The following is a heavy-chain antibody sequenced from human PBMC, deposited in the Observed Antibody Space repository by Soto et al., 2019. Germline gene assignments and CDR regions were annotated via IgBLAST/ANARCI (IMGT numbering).Heavy chain of an antibody. CDR3: AKGPLSSFSPVNWFDP. J-gene: IGHJ5*02. V-gene: IGHV3-23*01. D-gene: IGHD2-2*01. CDR1: GFTFSSYA. Sequence: EVQLLESGGGLAQPGGSLRLSCAASGFTFSSYAMSWVRQAPGKGLEWVSVISGSGSSTHNADSVKGRFTISRDNSKNTLYLQMNSLRAEDTAVYYCAKGPLSSFSPVNWFDPWGQGTLVTVSS. CDR2: ISGSGSST.